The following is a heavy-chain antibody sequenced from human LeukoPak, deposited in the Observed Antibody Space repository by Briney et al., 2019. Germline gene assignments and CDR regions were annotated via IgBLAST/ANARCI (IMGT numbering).Heavy chain of an antibody. J-gene: IGHJ4*02. CDR3: SRVHDISWSCFYFDK. V-gene: IGHV3-72*01. CDR1: GFSFWDHY. Sequence: GGTLRLFYGVSGFSFWDHYMDWIRQPPGKGRVCGSGKRNKANGYNTEYAASVKGRFTISRDDSKRSLYLQMNSLQSEDPGVYFCSRVHDISWSCFYFDKLGEATLV. D-gene: IGHD6-13*01. CDR2: KRNKANGYNT.